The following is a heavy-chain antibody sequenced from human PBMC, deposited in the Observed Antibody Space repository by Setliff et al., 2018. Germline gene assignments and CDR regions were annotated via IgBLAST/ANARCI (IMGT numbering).Heavy chain of an antibody. J-gene: IGHJ6*03. Sequence: SETLSLTCTVSGGSISSSSYYWGWIRQPPGKGLEWIGSIYYSGSTYYNPSLKSRVTISVDTSKNQFSLKLSSVTAADTAVYYCARSGRGYSGYESYYYYMDVWGKGTTVTVSS. CDR3: ARSGRGYSGYESYYYYMDV. CDR1: GGSISSSSYY. D-gene: IGHD5-12*01. CDR2: IYYSGST. V-gene: IGHV4-39*01.